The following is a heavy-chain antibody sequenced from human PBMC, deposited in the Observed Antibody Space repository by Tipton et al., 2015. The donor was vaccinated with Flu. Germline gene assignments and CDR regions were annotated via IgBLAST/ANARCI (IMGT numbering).Heavy chain of an antibody. CDR2: VHQTGST. CDR3: ARRDYSNYVSEPKNWFDP. V-gene: IGHV4-38-2*01. J-gene: IGHJ5*02. Sequence: TLSLTCSVFGDSIGSRYYWAWIRQSPGKGLEWIGNVHQTGSTYYNPSLTSRVTIAVDRPRNQFSLRLTSVTAADTAVYCCARRDYSNYVSEPKNWFDPWGQGTLVTVSS. CDR1: GDSIGSRYY. D-gene: IGHD4-11*01.